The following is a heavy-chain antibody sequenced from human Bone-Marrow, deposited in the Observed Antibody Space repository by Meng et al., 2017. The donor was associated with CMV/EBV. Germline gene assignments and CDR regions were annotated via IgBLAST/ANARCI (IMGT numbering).Heavy chain of an antibody. D-gene: IGHD6-19*01. J-gene: IGHJ5*02. CDR1: GYSISSGYY. CDR2: INHSGST. Sequence: SDTLSLTCTVSGYSISSGYYWGWIRQPPGKGLGWIGEINHSGSTNYNPSLKSRVTISVDTSKNQSSLKLSSVTAADTAVYYCARRFRRWLPDGFDPWGQGNLVNVAS. V-gene: IGHV4-38-2*02. CDR3: ARRFRRWLPDGFDP.